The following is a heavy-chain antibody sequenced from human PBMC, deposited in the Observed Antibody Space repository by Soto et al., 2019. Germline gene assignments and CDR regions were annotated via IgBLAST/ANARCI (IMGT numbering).Heavy chain of an antibody. J-gene: IGHJ5*02. CDR1: GYTFTSYG. D-gene: IGHD3-3*01. V-gene: IGHV1-18*04. CDR2: FNPYNGNT. Sequence: QLQLVQSGAEVKKPGASVKVSCKASGYTFTSYGISWIRQAPGQGREWMGWFNPYNGNTDYAQNLQGRVTMTTDTSTSTAYMELRSLTSDDTAVYYCATSDDSGFDPWGQGPLVSVSS. CDR3: ATSDDSGFDP.